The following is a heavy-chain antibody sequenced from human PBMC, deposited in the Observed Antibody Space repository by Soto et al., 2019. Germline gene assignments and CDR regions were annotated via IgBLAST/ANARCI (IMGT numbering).Heavy chain of an antibody. D-gene: IGHD6-13*01. J-gene: IGHJ6*02. CDR1: GFTFSSYS. Sequence: WGSLRLSCAASGFTFSSYSMNWVRQAPGKGLEWVSSISSSSSYIYYADSVKGRFTISRDNAKNSLYLQMNSLRAEDTAVYYCARGGQLLRYYYYGMDVWGQGTTVTVSS. CDR2: ISSSSSYI. CDR3: ARGGQLLRYYYYGMDV. V-gene: IGHV3-21*01.